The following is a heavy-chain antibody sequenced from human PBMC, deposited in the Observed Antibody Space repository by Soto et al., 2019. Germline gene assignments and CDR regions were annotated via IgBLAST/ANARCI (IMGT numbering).Heavy chain of an antibody. Sequence: QVQLQESGPRLVKPSGTLSLSCTVTGDSISTAIWWSWVRQSPERGLEWIGEVYYTGTTHYNPSLGNRVIVSADKSRNQFSLSLSDVTAADTAIYYCARRGGSFREFEINYFDTWGQGALVTVSS. V-gene: IGHV4-4*02. D-gene: IGHD3-16*01. CDR2: VYYTGTT. J-gene: IGHJ4*02. CDR1: GDSISTAIW. CDR3: ARRGGSFREFEINYFDT.